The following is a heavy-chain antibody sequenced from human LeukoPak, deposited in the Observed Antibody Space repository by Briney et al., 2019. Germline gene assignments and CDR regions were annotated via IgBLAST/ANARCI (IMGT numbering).Heavy chain of an antibody. CDR1: GGSISSSSYY. J-gene: IGHJ4*02. V-gene: IGHV4-39*01. CDR2: IYYSGST. D-gene: IGHD7-27*01. CDR3: ARQNWGYAVSGFDY. Sequence: SETLSLTCTVSGGSISSSSYYWGWLRQPPGTGLEWVGSIYYSGSTYYNPSHKSRVTISVDSSKNQFSLKLSSVTAADTAVYYCARQNWGYAVSGFDYWGQGTLVTVSS.